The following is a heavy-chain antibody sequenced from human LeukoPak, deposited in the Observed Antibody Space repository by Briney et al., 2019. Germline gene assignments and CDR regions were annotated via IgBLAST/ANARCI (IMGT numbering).Heavy chain of an antibody. V-gene: IGHV4-30-4*01. J-gene: IGHJ4*02. CDR1: GGSISSGDYY. D-gene: IGHD3-16*02. CDR3: ARAPLMITFGGVIVPFDY. Sequence: SETLSLTCTVPGGSISSGDYYWSWIRQPPGKGLEWIGYIYYSGSTYYNPSLKSRVTISVDTSKNQFSLKLSSVTVADTAVYYCARAPLMITFGGVIVPFDYWGQGTLVTVSS. CDR2: IYYSGST.